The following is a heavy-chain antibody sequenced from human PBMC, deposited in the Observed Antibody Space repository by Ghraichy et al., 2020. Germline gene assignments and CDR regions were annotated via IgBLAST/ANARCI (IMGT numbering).Heavy chain of an antibody. V-gene: IGHV1-18*01. CDR3: ARAGVDTHMAHDYYYYMDV. CDR1: GYTFSSYG. Sequence: ASVKVSCKPSGYTFSSYGISWVRQAPGQGLEWMGWISAYNGDTKYAQGLQGRVTMTTDTSTNTAYMELRSLRSDDTAMYYCARAGVDTHMAHDYYYYMDVWGKGTSVTVSS. J-gene: IGHJ6*03. D-gene: IGHD5-18*01. CDR2: ISAYNGDT.